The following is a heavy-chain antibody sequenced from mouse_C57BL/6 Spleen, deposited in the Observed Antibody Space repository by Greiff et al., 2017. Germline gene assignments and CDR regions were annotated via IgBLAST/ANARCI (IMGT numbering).Heavy chain of an antibody. CDR1: GYTFTSYW. D-gene: IGHD3-2*02. V-gene: IGHV1-52*01. J-gene: IGHJ3*01. CDR3: ARSGGSSGYPFAY. CDR2: IDPSDSET. Sequence: QVQLQQSGAELVRPGSSVKLSCKASGYTFTSYWMHWVKQRPIQGLEWIGNIDPSDSETHYNQKFKDKATLTVDKSSSTAYMQLSSLTSEDSAVYYCARSGGSSGYPFAYWGQGTLVTVSA.